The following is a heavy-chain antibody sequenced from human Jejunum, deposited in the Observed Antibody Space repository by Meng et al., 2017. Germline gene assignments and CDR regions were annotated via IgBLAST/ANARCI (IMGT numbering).Heavy chain of an antibody. V-gene: IGHV1-8*01. CDR2: MNPHSGNT. CDR1: GYTFTNYD. J-gene: IGHJ4*02. Sequence: ASVKVSCKASGYTFTNYDINWVRQATGQGLEWVGWMNPHSGNTGYARKFQDRVTVTRNTSLSTAYMELTSLRSEDTAVYYCARGASPWRDAGGKYDFDYWGQGTLVTVSS. D-gene: IGHD4-23*01. CDR3: ARGASPWRDAGGKYDFDY.